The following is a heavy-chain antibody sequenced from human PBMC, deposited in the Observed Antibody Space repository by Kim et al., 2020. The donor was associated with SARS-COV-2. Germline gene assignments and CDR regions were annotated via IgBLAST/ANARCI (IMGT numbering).Heavy chain of an antibody. Sequence: TYSADTVKGRFIVSRDNSKNTLFLQMNSLRAEDTAVYYCASVLRFFEWSRWGQGTLVTVSA. CDR3: ASVLRFFEWSR. J-gene: IGHJ4*02. V-gene: IGHV3-66*01. D-gene: IGHD3-3*01. CDR2: T.